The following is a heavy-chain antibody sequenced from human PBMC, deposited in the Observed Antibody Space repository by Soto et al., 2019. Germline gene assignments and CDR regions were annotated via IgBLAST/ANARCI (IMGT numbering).Heavy chain of an antibody. D-gene: IGHD2-15*01. J-gene: IGHJ4*02. CDR2: INSDGSST. Sequence: EVQLVESGGGLVQPGGSLRLSCAASGFTFSSYWMHWVRHAPGKGLVWVSRINSDGSSTSYADSVKGRFTISRDNPKNTLYLHMNSLRAEDTAVYYCVRTSLVVAAATREDYWGQGTLVTVSS. V-gene: IGHV3-74*01. CDR1: GFTFSSYW. CDR3: VRTSLVVAAATREDY.